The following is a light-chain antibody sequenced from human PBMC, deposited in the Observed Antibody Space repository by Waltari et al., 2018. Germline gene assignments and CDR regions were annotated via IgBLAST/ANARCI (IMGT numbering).Light chain of an antibody. V-gene: IGKV1-12*01. CDR2: AAS. J-gene: IGKJ2*01. CDR1: QAIGSW. CDR3: QQGNSFPYT. Sequence: DIQMTQSPSSLSASVGDRVHITCRASQAIGSWLAWYQQKPGKAPKLLIYAASRLESGVPPRFSGSGSGTDFILAISSLQPEDCGTFYCQQGNSFPYTFGQGTKLEI.